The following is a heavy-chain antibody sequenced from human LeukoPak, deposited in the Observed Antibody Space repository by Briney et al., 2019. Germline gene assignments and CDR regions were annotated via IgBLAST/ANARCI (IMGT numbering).Heavy chain of an antibody. CDR2: ISAYSGNT. J-gene: IGHJ5*02. Sequence: ASVKVSCKASGYTFTSYGISWVRQAPGQGLEWMGWISAYSGNTNYAQKLQGRVTMTTDTSTSTAYMELRGLRSDDTAVYYCARDRSEDFWSGYSASYLYNWFDPWGQGTLVTVSS. CDR1: GYTFTSYG. D-gene: IGHD3-3*01. V-gene: IGHV1-18*01. CDR3: ARDRSEDFWSGYSASYLYNWFDP.